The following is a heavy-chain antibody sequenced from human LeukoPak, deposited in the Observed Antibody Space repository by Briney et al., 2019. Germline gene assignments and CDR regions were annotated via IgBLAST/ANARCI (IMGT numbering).Heavy chain of an antibody. D-gene: IGHD3-10*01. CDR3: ARGDYGSGSYYVPTYYYYGMDV. V-gene: IGHV3-48*01. J-gene: IGHJ6*02. CDR2: ISSSSSTI. Sequence: PGGSPRLSCAASGFTFSSYSMNWVRQAPGKGLEWVSYISSSSSTIYYADSVKGRFTISRDNAKNSLYLQMNSLRTEDTAVYYCARGDYGSGSYYVPTYYYYGMDVWGQGTTVTVSS. CDR1: GFTFSSYS.